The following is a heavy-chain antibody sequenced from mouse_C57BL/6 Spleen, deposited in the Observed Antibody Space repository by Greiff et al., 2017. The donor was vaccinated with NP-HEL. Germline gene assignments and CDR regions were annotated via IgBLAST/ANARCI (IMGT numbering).Heavy chain of an antibody. V-gene: IGHV1-80*01. CDR1: GYAFSSYW. J-gene: IGHJ3*01. CDR3: ARSAGDNSWFAY. Sequence: QVQLKESGAELVKPGASVKISCKASGYAFSSYWMNWVKQRPGKGLEWIGQIYPGDGDTNYNGKFKGKATLTADKSSSTAYMQLSSLTSEDSAVYFCARSAGDNSWFAYWGQGTLVTVSA. CDR2: IYPGDGDT.